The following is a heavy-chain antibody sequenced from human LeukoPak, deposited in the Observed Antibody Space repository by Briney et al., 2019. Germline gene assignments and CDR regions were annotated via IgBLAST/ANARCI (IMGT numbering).Heavy chain of an antibody. CDR3: AKSGGYGLIDY. Sequence: TSETLSLTCTVSGGSISSSSYYWGRIRQPPGKGLEWIGSIYYSGSTYYNESLESRVTISIDTSKNQFSLKLNSVTAADTAMYYCAKSGGYGLIDYWGQGTLVTVSS. D-gene: IGHD1-26*01. J-gene: IGHJ4*02. CDR1: GGSISSSSYY. CDR2: IYYSGST. V-gene: IGHV4-39*01.